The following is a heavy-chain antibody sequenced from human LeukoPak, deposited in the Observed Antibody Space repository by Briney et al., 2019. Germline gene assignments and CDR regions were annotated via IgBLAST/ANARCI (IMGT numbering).Heavy chain of an antibody. Sequence: GGSLRLSCAASGFTFSSYRMHWVRQAPGKGLVWVSRINSDGSSTSYADSVKGRFTISRDNAKNTLYLQMNSLRAEDTAVYYCARAGRGVAPAARRWVFDYWGQGTLVTVSS. CDR3: ARAGRGVAPAARRWVFDY. J-gene: IGHJ4*02. V-gene: IGHV3-74*01. CDR1: GFTFSSYR. CDR2: INSDGSST. D-gene: IGHD2-2*01.